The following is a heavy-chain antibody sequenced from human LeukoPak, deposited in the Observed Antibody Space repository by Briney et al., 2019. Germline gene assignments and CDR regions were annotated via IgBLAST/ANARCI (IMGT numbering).Heavy chain of an antibody. V-gene: IGHV1-69*01. CDR3: ARDGVVVPAAMADYYYYYMDV. J-gene: IGHJ6*03. Sequence: GASVKVSCKASGGTFSSYAISWVRQAPGQGLVWMGGIIPIFGTANYAQKFQGRVTITADESTSTAYMELSSLRSEDTAVYYCARDGVVVPAAMADYYYYYMDVWGKGTTVTVSS. CDR1: GGTFSSYA. CDR2: IIPIFGTA. D-gene: IGHD2-2*01.